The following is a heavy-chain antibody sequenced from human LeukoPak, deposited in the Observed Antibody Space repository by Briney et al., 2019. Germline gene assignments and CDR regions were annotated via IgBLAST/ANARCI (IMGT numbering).Heavy chain of an antibody. J-gene: IGHJ4*02. D-gene: IGHD4-17*01. Sequence: ASVKVSCKASGYTFTGYYMHWVRQAPGQGLEWMGWINPNSGGTNYAQKFQGRVTMTRDTSISTAYMELSRLRSDDTAVYYCARDLMTTVPTAVDYWGQGTLVTASS. CDR2: INPNSGGT. CDR1: GYTFTGYY. CDR3: ARDLMTTVPTAVDY. V-gene: IGHV1-2*02.